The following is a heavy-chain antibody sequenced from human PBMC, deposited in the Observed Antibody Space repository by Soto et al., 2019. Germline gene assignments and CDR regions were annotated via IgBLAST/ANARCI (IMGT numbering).Heavy chain of an antibody. D-gene: IGHD5-18*01. Sequence: DVQLVESGGVVVQVGGSLRLSCAASGFTFDDYTMHWVRQAPGKGLEWVSLISWDGGSTYYADSVQGRFTVTRDNSKNPLYLQMNSLRTEDTALYYCAKAIQLWLPGYWGQGTLVTVSS. CDR1: GFTFDDYT. J-gene: IGHJ4*02. CDR3: AKAIQLWLPGY. V-gene: IGHV3-43*01. CDR2: ISWDGGST.